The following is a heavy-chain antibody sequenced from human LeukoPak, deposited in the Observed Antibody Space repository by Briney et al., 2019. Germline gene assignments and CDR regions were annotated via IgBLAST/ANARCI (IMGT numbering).Heavy chain of an antibody. V-gene: IGHV3-23*01. CDR3: AKSSDCSSTSCYPSQFY. CDR1: GFTFSSYG. J-gene: IGHJ4*02. D-gene: IGHD2-2*01. CDR2: ISDSGGST. Sequence: GGSLRLSCAASGFTFSSYGMSWVRQAPGKGLEWVSAISDSGGSTYYADSVKGRFTISRDNSKNTLYLQMNSLRAEDTAVYYCAKSSDCSSTSCYPSQFYWGQGTLVTVSS.